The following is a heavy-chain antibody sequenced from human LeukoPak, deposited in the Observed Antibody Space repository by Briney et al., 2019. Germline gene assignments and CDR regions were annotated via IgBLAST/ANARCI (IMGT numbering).Heavy chain of an antibody. V-gene: IGHV3-48*03. D-gene: IGHD2-21*02. J-gene: IGHJ4*02. CDR2: IGISQGNI. CDR1: GFTFSRYE. CDR3: AREEVNCGGDCHLD. Sequence: GGSLRLSCVVSGFTFSRYEMNWVRQAPGKSLEWVSYIGISQGNIYYANSVKGRFTISRDNAKNSLYLQMNSLRAEDTAVYYCAREEVNCGGDCHLDWGQGTLVTVSS.